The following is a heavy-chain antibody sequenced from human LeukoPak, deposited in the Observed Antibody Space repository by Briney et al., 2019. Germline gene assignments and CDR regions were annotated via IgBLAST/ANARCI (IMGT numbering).Heavy chain of an antibody. J-gene: IGHJ4*02. D-gene: IGHD2-2*01. V-gene: IGHV1-8*01. CDR2: MNPNGGNT. Sequence: ASVKVSCKASGYTFTSYDINWVRQATGQGLEWMGWMNPNGGNTGYAQKFQGRVTMTRNTSISTAYMELSSLRSEDTAVYYCARGYCSSTSCYLVAFDYWGQGTLVTVSS. CDR3: ARGYCSSTSCYLVAFDY. CDR1: GYTFTSYD.